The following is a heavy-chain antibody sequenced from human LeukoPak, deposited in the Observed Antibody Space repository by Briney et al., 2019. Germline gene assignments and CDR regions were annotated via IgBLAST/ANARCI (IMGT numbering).Heavy chain of an antibody. V-gene: IGHV3-9*01. Sequence: PGGSLRLSCAASGFTFDDYAMHWVRQAPGKGLEWVSGISWNSGSIGYADSVKGRFTISRDNAKNSLYLQMNSLRAEDTALYYCAKENEGDFWYFDYWGQGTLVTVSS. J-gene: IGHJ4*02. CDR3: AKENEGDFWYFDY. CDR1: GFTFDDYA. D-gene: IGHD3-3*01. CDR2: ISWNSGSI.